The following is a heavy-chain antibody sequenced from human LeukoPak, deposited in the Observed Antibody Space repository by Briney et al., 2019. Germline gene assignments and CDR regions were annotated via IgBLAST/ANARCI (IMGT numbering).Heavy chain of an antibody. CDR1: GFTFNNYA. V-gene: IGHV3-23*01. CDR3: AKQLGYCSDGSCYFPY. CDR2: ISNNGGYT. Sequence: GGSLRLSCAASGFTFNNYAMSWVRQAPGKGLEWVSAISNNGGYTYYADSVQGRFTISRDNSKSTLCLQMNSLRAEDTAVYYCAKQLGYCSDGSCYFPYWGQGTLVTVSS. D-gene: IGHD2-15*01. J-gene: IGHJ4*02.